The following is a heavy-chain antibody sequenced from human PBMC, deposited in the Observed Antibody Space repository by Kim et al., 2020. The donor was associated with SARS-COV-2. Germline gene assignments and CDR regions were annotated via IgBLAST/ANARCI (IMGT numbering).Heavy chain of an antibody. Sequence: TNYSPSFQGHVTISADKSISTAYLQWSSLKASDTAMYYCARLVGSSGQDYWGQGTLVTVSS. D-gene: IGHD3-22*01. CDR3: ARLVGSSGQDY. CDR2: T. V-gene: IGHV5-10-1*01. J-gene: IGHJ4*02.